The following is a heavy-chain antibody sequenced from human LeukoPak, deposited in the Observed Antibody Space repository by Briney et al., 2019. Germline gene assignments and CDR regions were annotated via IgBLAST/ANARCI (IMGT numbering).Heavy chain of an antibody. V-gene: IGHV3-74*01. CDR2: INSDGSST. Sequence: HAGGSLRLSCAASGFTFSSYWMHWVRHAPGKGLVWLSRINSDGSSTIYADSVKGRLTISRDNAKNTLYLQMNSLRAEDTAVYYCARDRLEMRDYWGQGTLVTVSS. J-gene: IGHJ4*02. D-gene: IGHD5-24*01. CDR3: ARDRLEMRDY. CDR1: GFTFSSYW.